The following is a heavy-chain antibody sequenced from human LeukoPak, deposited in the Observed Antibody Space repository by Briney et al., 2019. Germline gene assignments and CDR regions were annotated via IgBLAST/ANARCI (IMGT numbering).Heavy chain of an antibody. CDR1: GFTFSSYG. CDR3: AKDSPNWNDGPETFDY. J-gene: IGHJ4*02. V-gene: IGHV3-30*02. CDR2: IRYDGSNK. D-gene: IGHD1-1*01. Sequence: GGSLRLSCAASGFTFSSYGMHWVRQAPGKGLEWVAFIRYDGSNKYYADSAKGRFTISRDNSKNTLYLQMNSLRAEDTAVYYCAKDSPNWNDGPETFDYWGQGTLVTVSS.